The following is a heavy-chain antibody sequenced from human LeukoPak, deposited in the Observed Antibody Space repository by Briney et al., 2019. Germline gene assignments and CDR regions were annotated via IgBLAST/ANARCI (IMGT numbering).Heavy chain of an antibody. V-gene: IGHV7-4-1*02. CDR3: ARETPPYYYDSSGYYYLGFDY. D-gene: IGHD3-22*01. CDR2: INTNTGNP. Sequence: ASVKVSCKASGYTFTSYDINWVRQAPGQGLEWMGWINTNTGNPTYAQGFTGRFVFSLDTSVSTAYLQISSLKAEDTAVYYCARETPPYYYDSSGYYYLGFDYWGQGTLVTVSS. CDR1: GYTFTSYD. J-gene: IGHJ4*02.